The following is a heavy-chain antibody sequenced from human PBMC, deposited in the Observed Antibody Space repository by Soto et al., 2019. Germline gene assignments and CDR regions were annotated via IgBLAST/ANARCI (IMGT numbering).Heavy chain of an antibody. V-gene: IGHV3-30*18. J-gene: IGHJ3*02. D-gene: IGHD3-22*01. Sequence: GWSLRLSCAASGYTFSSYGMHWVRPAPGKGLEWVAVISYDGSNKYYADSVKGRFTISRDNSKNTLYLQMNSLRAEDTAVYYCAKAGFYDPDAFGIWGQGTMVTVSS. CDR1: GYTFSSYG. CDR3: AKAGFYDPDAFGI. CDR2: ISYDGSNK.